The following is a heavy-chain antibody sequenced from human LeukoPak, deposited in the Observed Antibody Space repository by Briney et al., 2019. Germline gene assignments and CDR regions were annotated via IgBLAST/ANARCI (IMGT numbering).Heavy chain of an antibody. CDR1: GYSISSGYY. CDR2: INHSGST. V-gene: IGHV4-38-2*02. D-gene: IGHD3-10*01. J-gene: IGHJ5*02. CDR3: ARVWDYYGSGSYRSNWFDP. Sequence: SETLSLTCTVSGYSISSGYYWGWIRQPPGKGLEWIGEINHSGSTNYNPSLKSRVTISVDTSKNQFSLKLSSVTAADTAVYYCARVWDYYGSGSYRSNWFDPWGRGTLVTVSS.